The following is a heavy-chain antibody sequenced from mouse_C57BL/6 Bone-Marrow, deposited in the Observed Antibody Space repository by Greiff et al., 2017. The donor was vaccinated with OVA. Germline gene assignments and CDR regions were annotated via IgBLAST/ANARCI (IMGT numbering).Heavy chain of an antibody. J-gene: IGHJ3*01. Sequence: QVQLQQSGAELVMPGASVKLSCKASGYTFTSYWMHWVKQRPGQGLEWIGAIDPSDSSTNYNQKFKGKATLTVDKSSSTAYMELSSLPSEDYAVYYCARRRGFLFSCWGQGPLVTVSA. V-gene: IGHV1-69*01. CDR3: ARRRGFLFSC. CDR2: IDPSDSST. CDR1: GYTFTSYW.